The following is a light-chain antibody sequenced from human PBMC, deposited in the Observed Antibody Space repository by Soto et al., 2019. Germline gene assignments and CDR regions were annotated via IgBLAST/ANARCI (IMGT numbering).Light chain of an antibody. J-gene: IGKJ5*01. Sequence: DIQMTQSPSSLSASVGDRVTITCRASQGISNFLAWYQQKPGKVPKLLISAASTLQSGVPSRFSGSGSGTDFPPTNTSLQPEDVATYYCQKYSSVITFGQGTRLEI. CDR2: AAS. CDR3: QKYSSVIT. V-gene: IGKV1-27*01. CDR1: QGISNF.